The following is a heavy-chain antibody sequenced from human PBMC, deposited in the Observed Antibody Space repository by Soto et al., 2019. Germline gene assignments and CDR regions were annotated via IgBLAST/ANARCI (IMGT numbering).Heavy chain of an antibody. J-gene: IGHJ4*02. CDR3: ARDRSSDYFSFDY. Sequence: SVKVSCKASGGTFSSYATSWVRQAPGQGLEWMGGIIPIFGTANYAQKFQGRVTITADESTSTAYMELSSLRSEDTAVYYCARDRSSDYFSFDYWGQGTLVTVSS. CDR2: IIPIFGTA. D-gene: IGHD4-17*01. V-gene: IGHV1-69*13. CDR1: GGTFSSYA.